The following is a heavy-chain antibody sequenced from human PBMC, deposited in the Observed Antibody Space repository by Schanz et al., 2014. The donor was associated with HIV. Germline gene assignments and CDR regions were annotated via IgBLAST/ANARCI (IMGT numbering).Heavy chain of an antibody. CDR2: ISAGGVYT. D-gene: IGHD4-17*01. CDR1: GFTFSSSG. J-gene: IGHJ1*01. Sequence: VQLVESGGGVVQPGRSLRLSCTASGFTFSSSGMHWVRQAPGKGLEWVSSISAGGVYTYYGDSMKGRFTISRDNANSSLFLQMDSLRPEDTATYYCVRDESTLTTGDFQDWGQGTLVTVSS. V-gene: IGHV3-21*06. CDR3: VRDESTLTTGDFQD.